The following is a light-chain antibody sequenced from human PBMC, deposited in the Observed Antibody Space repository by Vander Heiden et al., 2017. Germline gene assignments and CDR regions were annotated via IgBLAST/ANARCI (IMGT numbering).Light chain of an antibody. CDR2: YAS. V-gene: IGKV6-21*01. CDR3: HQSSSLPRT. CDR1: QSIGNN. J-gene: IGKJ1*01. Sequence: EIVLTQSPYFQSASPKEKVTITCRASQSIGNNLHWYQQKPDQSPKLLIKYASQSVSGVPSRFSGSGSGTDFTLTINSLGAEDTATYYCHQSSSLPRTFGQGTKVEIK.